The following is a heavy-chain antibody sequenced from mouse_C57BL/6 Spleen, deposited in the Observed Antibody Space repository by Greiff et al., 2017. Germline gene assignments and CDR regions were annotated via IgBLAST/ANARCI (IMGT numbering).Heavy chain of an antibody. CDR3: ARGELDYRYFDY. CDR1: GYAFSGYW. J-gene: IGHJ2*01. Sequence: QVQLQQSGAELVKPGASVKISCKASGYAFSGYWMNWVKQRPGKGLEWIGQIYPGDGDTNYNGKFKGKATLTADKSSSTAYMQLSSLTSEDSAVYFCARGELDYRYFDYWGQGTTLTVSS. D-gene: IGHD2-4*01. V-gene: IGHV1-80*01. CDR2: IYPGDGDT.